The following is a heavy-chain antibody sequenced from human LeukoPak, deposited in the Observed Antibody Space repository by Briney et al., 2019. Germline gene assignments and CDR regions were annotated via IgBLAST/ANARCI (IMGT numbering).Heavy chain of an antibody. CDR3: ARRESHADAFDI. V-gene: IGHV3-13*01. CDR1: GFTFSSYD. J-gene: IGHJ3*02. CDR2: IGTAGDT. Sequence: GGSLRLSCAASGFTFSSYDMHWVRQATGKGLEWVSAIGTAGDTYYPGSVKGRFTISRENAKNSLYLQTNSLRAGDTAVYYCARRESHADAFDIWGQGTMVTVSS.